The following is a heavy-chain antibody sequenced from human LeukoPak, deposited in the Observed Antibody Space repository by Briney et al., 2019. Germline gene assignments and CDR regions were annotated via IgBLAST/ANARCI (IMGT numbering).Heavy chain of an antibody. CDR2: IRPDGSHI. V-gene: IGHV3-33*08. Sequence: PGGSLRLSCAASGFTVSSNYMSWVRQAPGKGLEWVAVIRPDGSHISYVDPVKGRFTISRDNSNNMLYLQMNSLRAEDTALYYCLREVDWKYAFDYWGRGTLVTVSS. J-gene: IGHJ4*02. D-gene: IGHD1-7*01. CDR1: GFTVSSNY. CDR3: LREVDWKYAFDY.